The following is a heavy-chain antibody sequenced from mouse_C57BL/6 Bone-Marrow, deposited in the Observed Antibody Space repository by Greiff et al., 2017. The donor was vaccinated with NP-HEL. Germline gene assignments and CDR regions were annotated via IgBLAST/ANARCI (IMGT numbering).Heavy chain of an antibody. J-gene: IGHJ3*01. V-gene: IGHV5-9-1*02. CDR3: TSPNYYGSSYVTFAD. CDR2: ISSGGDYI. CDR1: GFTFSSYA. Sequence: EVQGVESGEGLVKPGGSLKLSCAASGFTFSSYAMSWVRQTPEKRLEWVAYISSGGDYIYYADTVKGRFTISRDNARNTLYLQMSSLKSEDTAMYYCTSPNYYGSSYVTFADWGQGTLVTVSA. D-gene: IGHD1-1*01.